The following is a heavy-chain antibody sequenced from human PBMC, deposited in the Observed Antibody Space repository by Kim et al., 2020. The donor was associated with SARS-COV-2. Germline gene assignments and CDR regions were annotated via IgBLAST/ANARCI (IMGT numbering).Heavy chain of an antibody. V-gene: IGHV3-23*01. CDR1: GFTFGNYA. CDR3: IMGGPKSNMEV. CDR2: ISGSGGST. J-gene: IGHJ6*02. Sequence: GGSLRLSCAASGFTFGNYAMTWVRQAPGKGLEWVSTISGSGGSTNYADSVKGRFTISRDNSKNTLYLQMNSLRDEDTAIYNCIMGGPKSNMEVWGQGATVTVSS.